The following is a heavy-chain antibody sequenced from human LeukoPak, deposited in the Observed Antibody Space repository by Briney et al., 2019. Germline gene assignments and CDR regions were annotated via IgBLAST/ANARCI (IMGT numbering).Heavy chain of an antibody. CDR1: GFTFSSYS. CDR2: ISSSSSYI. Sequence: PGGSLRLSCAASGFTFSSYSMNWVRQAPGKGLEWVSSISSSSSYIYYADSVKGRFTISRDNAKNSLYLQMNSLRAEDTAVYYCARYFGYDWTVDYWGQGTLVTVSS. V-gene: IGHV3-21*01. CDR3: ARYFGYDWTVDY. J-gene: IGHJ4*02. D-gene: IGHD5-12*01.